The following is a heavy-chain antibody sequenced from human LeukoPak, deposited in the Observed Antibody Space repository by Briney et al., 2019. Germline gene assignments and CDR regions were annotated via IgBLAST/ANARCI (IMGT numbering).Heavy chain of an antibody. J-gene: IGHJ4*02. Sequence: GGSLRLSCTASGFTFSSYAMNWVRQAPGKGLEWVSVISGSDGRTYYADSVKGRLTISRDNSKNTLFLQMDSLRAEDTALYYCAKGSTASCYPANDYWGQGTLVTVSS. V-gene: IGHV3-23*01. CDR2: ISGSDGRT. D-gene: IGHD2-2*01. CDR1: GFTFSSYA. CDR3: AKGSTASCYPANDY.